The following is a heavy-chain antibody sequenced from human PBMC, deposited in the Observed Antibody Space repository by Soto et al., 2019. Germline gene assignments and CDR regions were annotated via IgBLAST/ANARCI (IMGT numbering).Heavy chain of an antibody. CDR2: IIPIFGTA. CDR3: ASTGGGPEPDYYYYGMDV. D-gene: IGHD2-15*01. Sequence: SVKVSCKASGGTFSSYAISWVRQAPGQGLEWMGGIIPIFGTANYAQKFQGRVTITADKSTSTAYMELSSLRSEDTAVYYCASTGGGPEPDYYYYGMDVWGQGTTVTVSS. J-gene: IGHJ6*02. CDR1: GGTFSSYA. V-gene: IGHV1-69*06.